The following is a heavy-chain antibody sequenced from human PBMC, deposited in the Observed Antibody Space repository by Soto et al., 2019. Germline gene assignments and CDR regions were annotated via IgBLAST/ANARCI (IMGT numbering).Heavy chain of an antibody. J-gene: IGHJ6*02. D-gene: IGHD3-10*01. CDR3: ARDPWFGAQGMDV. Sequence: GGSLRLSCAASGFTFSSYEMNWVRQAPGKGLEWVSYISSSGSTMYYADSVKGRFTISRDNAKNSLYLQMNSLRAEDTAVYYCARDPWFGAQGMDVWGQGTTVTVSS. CDR2: ISSSGSTM. CDR1: GFTFSSYE. V-gene: IGHV3-48*03.